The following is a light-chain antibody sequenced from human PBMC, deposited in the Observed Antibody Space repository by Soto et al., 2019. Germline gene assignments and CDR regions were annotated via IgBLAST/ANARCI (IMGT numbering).Light chain of an antibody. Sequence: QSVLTQPPSVSGAPGQRVTISCTGSSSNIGAGYDVHWYQQLPGTAPKLLIYGNSNRPSGVPDRFSGSKSGNTASLTISGLQAEDEADYYCSSYTSTTLVFGGGTKLTVL. V-gene: IGLV1-40*01. CDR3: SSYTSTTLV. CDR1: SSNIGAGYD. CDR2: GNS. J-gene: IGLJ2*01.